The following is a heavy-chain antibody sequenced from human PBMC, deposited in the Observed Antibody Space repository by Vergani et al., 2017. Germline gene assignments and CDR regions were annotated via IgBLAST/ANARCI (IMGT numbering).Heavy chain of an antibody. Sequence: EVQLLESGGGLVQPGGSLRLSCAASGFTFSSYAMSWVRQAPGKGLEWVSAISGSGGSTYYADSVKGRFTISRDNSKNTLYLQMNSLRAEDTAVYYCAKAFSGGYSGYDSYFDYWGQGTLVTVSS. CDR3: AKAFSGGYSGYDSYFDY. V-gene: IGHV3-23*01. J-gene: IGHJ4*02. D-gene: IGHD5-12*01. CDR2: ISGSGGST. CDR1: GFTFSSYA.